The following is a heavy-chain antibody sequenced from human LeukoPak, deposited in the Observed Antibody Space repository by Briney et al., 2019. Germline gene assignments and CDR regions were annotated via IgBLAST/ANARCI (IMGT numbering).Heavy chain of an antibody. Sequence: GGSLRLSCSASGFTFSSYAMHWVRQAPGKGLEYVSAIISNGGSTYYADSVKGRFTISRDNSKNTLYLQMSSLRAEDTAVYYCVKDLRITMIVVVVEGDYWGQGTLVT. CDR1: GFTFSSYA. CDR3: VKDLRITMIVVVVEGDY. V-gene: IGHV3-64D*09. CDR2: IISNGGST. D-gene: IGHD3-22*01. J-gene: IGHJ4*02.